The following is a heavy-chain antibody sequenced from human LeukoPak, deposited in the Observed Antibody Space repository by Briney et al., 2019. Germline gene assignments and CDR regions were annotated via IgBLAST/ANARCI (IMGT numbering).Heavy chain of an antibody. CDR2: IYYSGST. J-gene: IGHJ4*02. CDR1: GGSISSHY. CDR3: ARGLPSSGWPD. D-gene: IGHD6-19*01. V-gene: IGHV4-59*11. Sequence: SETLSLTCTVSGGSISSHYWTWIRRPPGRGLEWIGYIYYSGSTNYNPSLKSRVTISIDTSKKQFSLKLSSVTAADTAVYYCARGLPSSGWPDWGQGTLVTVSS.